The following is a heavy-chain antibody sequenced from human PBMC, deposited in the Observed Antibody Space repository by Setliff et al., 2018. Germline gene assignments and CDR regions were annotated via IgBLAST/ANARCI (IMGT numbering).Heavy chain of an antibody. J-gene: IGHJ4*02. Sequence: PSETLSLTCTVSGGSISTYYWSWIRQPPGKGLEWIGYIYYSGSTNYNPSLKSRVTISVGTSKNQFSLKLSSVTAADTAVYYCARGGTHRYFDYWGLGTLVTVSS. V-gene: IGHV4-59*01. CDR1: GGSISTYY. CDR3: ARGGTHRYFDY. CDR2: IYYSGST.